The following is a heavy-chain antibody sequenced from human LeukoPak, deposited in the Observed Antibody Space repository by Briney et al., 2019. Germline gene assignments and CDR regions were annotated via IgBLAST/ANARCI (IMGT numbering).Heavy chain of an antibody. J-gene: IGHJ4*02. V-gene: IGHV1-18*01. D-gene: IGHD3-3*01. CDR3: AREDYDFWSGYPTGFFDY. CDR1: GYTFTSYG. Sequence: ASVKVSCKASGYTFTSYGISWVRQAPGQGLEWMGWISAYNGNTNYAQKLQGRVTMTTDTSTSTAYMELRSLRSDDTAVYYCAREDYDFWSGYPTGFFDYWGQGTLVTVSS. CDR2: ISAYNGNT.